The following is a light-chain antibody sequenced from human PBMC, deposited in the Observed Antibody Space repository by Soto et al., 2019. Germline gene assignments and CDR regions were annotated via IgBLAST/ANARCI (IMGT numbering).Light chain of an antibody. CDR1: QTITSY. V-gene: IGKV1-39*01. CDR3: QQSYSSPYT. Sequence: DIQMTQSPSSLSASVGDRVTVTCRASQTITSYLNWYQQKPGKAPKLLIYAASSLQSGVPSRFSGSGSGTDFTLTIRSLQPEDFASCYCQQSYSSPYTFGQGTKLEIK. CDR2: AAS. J-gene: IGKJ2*01.